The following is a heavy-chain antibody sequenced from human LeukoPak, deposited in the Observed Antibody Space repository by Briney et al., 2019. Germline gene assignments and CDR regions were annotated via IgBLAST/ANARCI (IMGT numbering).Heavy chain of an antibody. CDR1: GFTFSSYE. D-gene: IGHD6-19*01. J-gene: IGHJ4*02. CDR3: AKDLSHIAVAGPFDY. CDR2: ISSSGSTI. Sequence: GGSLRLSCAASGFTFSSYEMNWVRQAPGKGLEWVSYISSSGSTIYYADSVKGRFTISRDNSRNTLYLQMNSLRAEDTAVYYCAKDLSHIAVAGPFDYWGQGTLVTVSS. V-gene: IGHV3-48*03.